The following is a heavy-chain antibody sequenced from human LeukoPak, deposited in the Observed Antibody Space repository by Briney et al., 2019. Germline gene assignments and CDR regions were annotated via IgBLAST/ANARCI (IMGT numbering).Heavy chain of an antibody. CDR1: GFTFSSYE. Sequence: GGSLRLSCAASGFTFSSYEMIWVRQAPGKGLEWVSYISSSGSTIYYADSVKGRFTISRDNAKNSLYLQMNSLRAEDTAVYYCACLKWELRSHGMDVWGQGTTVTVSS. V-gene: IGHV3-48*03. CDR2: ISSSGSTI. CDR3: ACLKWELRSHGMDV. J-gene: IGHJ6*02. D-gene: IGHD1-26*01.